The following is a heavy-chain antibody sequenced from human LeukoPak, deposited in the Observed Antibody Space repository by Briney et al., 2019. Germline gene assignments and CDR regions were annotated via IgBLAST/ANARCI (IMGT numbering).Heavy chain of an antibody. CDR2: ISAYNGNT. J-gene: IGHJ4*02. CDR1: GYTFTSYG. V-gene: IGHV1-18*01. D-gene: IGHD3-22*01. Sequence: GASVKVSCKASGYTFTSYGISWVRQAPGQGLEWMGWISAYNGNTNYAQKLQGRVTMTTDTSTSTAYMELRSLRSDDTAVYYCARAQAYYYDSSGYDNWGQGTLVTVSS. CDR3: ARAQAYYYDSSGYDN.